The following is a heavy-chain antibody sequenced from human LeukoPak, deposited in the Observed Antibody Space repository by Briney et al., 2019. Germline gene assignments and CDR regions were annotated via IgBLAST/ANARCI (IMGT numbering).Heavy chain of an antibody. V-gene: IGHV1-46*01. D-gene: IGHD6-13*01. J-gene: IGHJ6*03. CDR2: INPSGGST. CDR3: ARRPGSSWSTYYYYYMDV. Sequence: ASVKVSCKSSGGTFSNYAISWVRQAPGQGLEWMGIINPSGGSTSYAQKFQGRVTMTRDMSTSTDYMELSSLRSEDTAVYYCARRPGSSWSTYYYYYMDVWGKGTTVTVSS. CDR1: GGTFSNYA.